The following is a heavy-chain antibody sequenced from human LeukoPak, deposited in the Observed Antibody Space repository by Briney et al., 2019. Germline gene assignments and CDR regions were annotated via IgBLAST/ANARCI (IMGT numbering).Heavy chain of an antibody. D-gene: IGHD6-19*01. V-gene: IGHV4-34*01. Sequence: SETLSLTCAVYGGSFSGFCWSWIRQPPGEWLEWNGEINHSGSTNYNPSLKSRVTISVDTSKNQFSLKLSSVTAADTAVYYCARGAVGSGWAFDYWGQGTLVTVSS. CDR1: GGSFSGFC. J-gene: IGHJ4*02. CDR3: ARGAVGSGWAFDY. CDR2: INHSGST.